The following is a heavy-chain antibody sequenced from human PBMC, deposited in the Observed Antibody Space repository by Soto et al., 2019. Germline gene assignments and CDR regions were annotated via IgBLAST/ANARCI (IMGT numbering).Heavy chain of an antibody. J-gene: IGHJ6*02. V-gene: IGHV3-15*01. CDR2: IKSKTDGGTT. CDR3: TTTYYDFWSGYGTGMDV. D-gene: IGHD3-3*01. CDR1: GFTFSNAW. Sequence: GGSLTLSCAASGFTFSNAWMSWVRQAPGKGLEWVRRIKSKTDGGTTDYAAPVKGRFTISRDDSKNTLYLQMNSLKTEDTAVYYCTTTYYDFWSGYGTGMDVWGQGTTVTVSS.